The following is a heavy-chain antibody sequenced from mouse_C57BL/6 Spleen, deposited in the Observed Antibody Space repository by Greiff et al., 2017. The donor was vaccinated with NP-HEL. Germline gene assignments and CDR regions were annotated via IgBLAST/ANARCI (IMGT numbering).Heavy chain of an antibody. CDR3: ARDTSFDY. J-gene: IGHJ2*01. CDR2: LYPSDSET. D-gene: IGHD5-1-1*01. Sequence: VKLQQPGAELVRPGSSVKLSCKASGYTFTSYWMDWVKQRPGQGLEWIGNLYPSDSETHYNQKFKDKATLTVDKSSSTAYMQLSSLTSEDSAVYYCARDTSFDYWGQGTTLTVSS. V-gene: IGHV1-61*01. CDR1: GYTFTSYW.